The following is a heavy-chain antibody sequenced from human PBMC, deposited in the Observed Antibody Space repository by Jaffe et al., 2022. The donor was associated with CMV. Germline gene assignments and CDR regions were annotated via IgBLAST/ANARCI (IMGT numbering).Heavy chain of an antibody. Sequence: EVQLLESGGGWVQPGGSLRLSCAASGFTFSSYAMSWVRQAPGKRLEWVSGISGSGANKYYANSVEGRFTISRDNSKNTLYLQMSSLRADDTALYYCATEQGFEGLSSARFDPWGQGTLVTVSS. V-gene: IGHV3-23*01. CDR1: GFTFSSYA. CDR3: ATEQGFEGLSSARFDP. D-gene: IGHD3-16*02. CDR2: ISGSGANK. J-gene: IGHJ5*02.